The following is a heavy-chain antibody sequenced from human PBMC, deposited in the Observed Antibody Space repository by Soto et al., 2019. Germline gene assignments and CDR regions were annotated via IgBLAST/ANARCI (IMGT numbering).Heavy chain of an antibody. CDR3: ARDGGTGLDY. Sequence: QVQLVQSGAEVRKPGASVKVSCKASGYIFTTFGIGWVRQAPGQGLEWMGWISAYNGNRNFAQNVRDRVTMTTDTSTTTAHMELSSLRSDDTAVYYCARDGGTGLDYWGQGTLVTVSS. V-gene: IGHV1-18*01. CDR2: ISAYNGNR. CDR1: GYIFTTFG. J-gene: IGHJ4*02. D-gene: IGHD1-1*01.